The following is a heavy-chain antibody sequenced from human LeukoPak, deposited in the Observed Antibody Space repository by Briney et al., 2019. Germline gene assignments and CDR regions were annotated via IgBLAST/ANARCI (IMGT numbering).Heavy chain of an antibody. V-gene: IGHV4-39*01. CDR3: ARVPVVVAATLFDY. CDR2: IYYSGST. D-gene: IGHD2-15*01. CDR1: GGSISSSSYY. J-gene: IGHJ4*02. Sequence: PSETLSLTCTVSGGSISSSSYYWGWIRQPPGKGLEWIGSIYYSGSTYYNPSLKSRVTISVDTSKNQFSLKLSSVTAAGTAVYYCARVPVVVAATLFDYWGQGTLVTVSS.